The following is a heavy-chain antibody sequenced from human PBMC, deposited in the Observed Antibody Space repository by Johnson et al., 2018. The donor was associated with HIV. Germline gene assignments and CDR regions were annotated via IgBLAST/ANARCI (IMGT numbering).Heavy chain of an antibody. CDR2: LSYDGSYE. D-gene: IGHD2-21*02. CDR1: GFTFSTYS. J-gene: IGHJ3*02. CDR3: ARCSLAYCGGDCYFDAFDI. Sequence: VQLVESGGGVVQPGRSLRLSCAASGFTFSTYSMDWVRQAPGKGLEWVALLSYDGSYEYHADSVKGRFTISRDNSKSTLFLQMNSLRAEATAVYYCARCSLAYCGGDCYFDAFDIWGQGTMVTVSS. V-gene: IGHV3-30*04.